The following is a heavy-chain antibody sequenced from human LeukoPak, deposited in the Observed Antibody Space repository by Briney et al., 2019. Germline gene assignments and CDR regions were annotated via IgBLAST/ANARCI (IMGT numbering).Heavy chain of an antibody. Sequence: PSETLSLTCTVSGGSISFYYWSWIRQPPGKGLEWIGYIHASGSTDYNPSLKSRVTISVDTSKNQFSLKLNSVTAADTAMYYCARGASMVFHFDFWGQGSLVTVSS. CDR3: ARGASMVFHFDF. D-gene: IGHD2-8*01. CDR1: GGSISFYY. CDR2: IHASGST. V-gene: IGHV4-4*09. J-gene: IGHJ4*02.